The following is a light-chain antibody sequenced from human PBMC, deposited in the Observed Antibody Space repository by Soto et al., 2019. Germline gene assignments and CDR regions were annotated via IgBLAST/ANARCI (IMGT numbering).Light chain of an antibody. CDR2: GAS. J-gene: IGKJ1*01. CDR3: QQYGSSHWT. Sequence: EIVLTQSAATLSLSPWERATLSCRASQSVSSYLAWSQLKPGQAPRLLIYGASSRATGIPDRFSGSGSGTDVTLTISRLEPADFAVYYCQQYGSSHWTFGQGTKVDI. CDR1: QSVSSY. V-gene: IGKV3-20*01.